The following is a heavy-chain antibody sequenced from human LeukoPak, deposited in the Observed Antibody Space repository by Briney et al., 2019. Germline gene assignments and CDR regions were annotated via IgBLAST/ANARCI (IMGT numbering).Heavy chain of an antibody. V-gene: IGHV3-30*01. CDR3: ASRDPYDSSGYYYVFAPPDY. D-gene: IGHD3-22*01. Sequence: GGSLRLSCAASGFPFSSYAMHWVRQAPGKGLEWVAVISYDGSNKYYADSVKGRFTISRDNSKNTLYLQMNSLRAEDTAVYYCASRDPYDSSGYYYVFAPPDYWGQGTLVTVSS. CDR1: GFPFSSYA. CDR2: ISYDGSNK. J-gene: IGHJ4*02.